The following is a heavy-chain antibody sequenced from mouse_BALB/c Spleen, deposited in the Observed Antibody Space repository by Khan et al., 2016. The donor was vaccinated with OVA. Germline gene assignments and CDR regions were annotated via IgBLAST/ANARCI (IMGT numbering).Heavy chain of an antibody. J-gene: IGHJ3*01. V-gene: IGHV1-5*01. D-gene: IGHD4-1*01. Sequence: EVQLQESGTVLARPEASVKMSCKASGYTFTSYWMHWVKQRPGQGLEWIGDIYPGNTDTNYNQKFKGKAKLTAVTSTSTAYMELYSLTNEDSAVYYCTRRNWDVAWFAYWGQGTLVTVSA. CDR3: TRRNWDVAWFAY. CDR2: IYPGNTDT. CDR1: GYTFTSYW.